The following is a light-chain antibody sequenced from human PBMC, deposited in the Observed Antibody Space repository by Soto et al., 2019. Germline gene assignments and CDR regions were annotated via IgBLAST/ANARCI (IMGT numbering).Light chain of an antibody. CDR2: DAS. CDR3: QQRSNWPPFT. CDR1: QSISSD. V-gene: IGKV3-11*01. J-gene: IGKJ5*01. Sequence: EIVLTQSPATLSLSPGERATHSCRASQSISSDLAWYQQKPGQAPRLLIYDASNRAAGIPARFSGSGSGTDFTLTISSLEPEDCAVYYCQQRSNWPPFTFGQGTRLEIK.